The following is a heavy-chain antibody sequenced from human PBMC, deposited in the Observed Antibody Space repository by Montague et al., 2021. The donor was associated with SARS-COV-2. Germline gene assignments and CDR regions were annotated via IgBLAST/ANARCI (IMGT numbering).Heavy chain of an antibody. J-gene: IGHJ6*02. D-gene: IGHD3-22*01. CDR1: GASVRSGNPY. CDR2: IYYSGST. CDR3: ARGGGYYNYGLDV. Sequence: SETLSLTCTVSGASVRSGNPYWNWIRQPPGKGLEWIGYIYYSGSTDYSPSLKSRVTISLDTSKNQFSLKVTSVTAADTAVYYCARGGGYYNYGLDVWGPGTPVTVSS. V-gene: IGHV4-61*01.